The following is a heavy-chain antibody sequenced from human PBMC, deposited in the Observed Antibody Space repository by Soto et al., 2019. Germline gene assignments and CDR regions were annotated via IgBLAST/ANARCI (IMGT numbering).Heavy chain of an antibody. D-gene: IGHD6-13*01. Sequence: PSETLSLTCSVSGGSISSSNYYWGWIRQPPGKGLEGIGSIYYSGNTNYNPSLKSRVTISVDTSKNQFSLKLSSVTAADTAVYYCARGGRIAAAGLYYYYYYMDVWGKGTTVTVSS. V-gene: IGHV4-39*01. J-gene: IGHJ6*03. CDR3: ARGGRIAAAGLYYYYYYMDV. CDR2: IYYSGNT. CDR1: GGSISSSNYY.